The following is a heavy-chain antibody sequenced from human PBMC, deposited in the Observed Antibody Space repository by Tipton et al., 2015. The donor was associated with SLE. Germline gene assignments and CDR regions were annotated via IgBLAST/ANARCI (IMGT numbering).Heavy chain of an antibody. D-gene: IGHD5-18*01. CDR1: GYTFTNYG. Sequence: QSGAEVKKPGASVKVSCKASGYTFTNYGISWVRQAPGQGLEWMAWISAYKGDTNYAQNLQGRVTVTTDTSTSTAYMELRSLRSDDTAVYYCAREVKDTGMLTDYWGQGTLLTVSS. CDR2: ISAYKGDT. V-gene: IGHV1-18*01. J-gene: IGHJ4*02. CDR3: AREVKDTGMLTDY.